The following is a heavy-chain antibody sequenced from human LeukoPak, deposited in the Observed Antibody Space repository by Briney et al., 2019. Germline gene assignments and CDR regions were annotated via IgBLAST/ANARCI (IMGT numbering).Heavy chain of an antibody. V-gene: IGHV1-46*01. CDR3: ASSEQHCSGGSCYHKPFDY. CDR1: GYTFTSYY. D-gene: IGHD2-15*01. J-gene: IGHJ4*02. Sequence: ASVKVSCKASGYTFTSYYMHWVRQAPGQGLEWMGIINPSGGSTSYAQKFQGRVTMTRDTSTSTVYMELSSLRSEDTAVYYCASSEQHCSGGSCYHKPFDYWGQGTLVTVSS. CDR2: INPSGGST.